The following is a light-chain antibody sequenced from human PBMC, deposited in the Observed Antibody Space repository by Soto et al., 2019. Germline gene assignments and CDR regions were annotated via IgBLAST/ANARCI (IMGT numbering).Light chain of an antibody. J-gene: IGKJ2*01. CDR3: QQSYATPDT. V-gene: IGKV1-39*01. Sequence: DIQMTQSPSSLSASVGDRVTITCRASQTISNYLSWYLQKPGKAPKLLIYAASTLQSGVPSRFSGGGSGTDFTLTISSLQPEDFATYYCQQSYATPDTFGQGTTLVI. CDR1: QTISNY. CDR2: AAS.